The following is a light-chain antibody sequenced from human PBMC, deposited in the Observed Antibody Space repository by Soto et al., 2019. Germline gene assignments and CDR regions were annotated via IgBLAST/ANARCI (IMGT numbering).Light chain of an antibody. CDR1: QGISGY. CDR3: QHLNGYPIT. J-gene: IGKJ5*01. CDR2: ATS. V-gene: IGKV1-9*01. Sequence: IPLTQSPSSLSASVGDRVTIACRASQGISGYLAWYQQEPGKAPKLLIYATSTLQSGVPSRFSGSGSGTDFTLTINSLQPEDFATYYCQHLNGYPITFGQGTRLEIK.